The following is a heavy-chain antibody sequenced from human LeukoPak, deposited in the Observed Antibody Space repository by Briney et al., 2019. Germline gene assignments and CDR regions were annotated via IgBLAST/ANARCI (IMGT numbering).Heavy chain of an antibody. D-gene: IGHD6-19*01. V-gene: IGHV5-51*01. CDR3: VRHEGSISGWPFDY. CDR2: MYLGDSET. CDR1: GYRFSSYW. Sequence: KYGGSLKISCKGSGYRFSSYWIGWVRQMPGKGLEWMGIMYLGDSETRYSPSFRGQVTISADKSISTVCLQWSSLKASDTAMYYCVRHEGSISGWPFDYWGQGTLVTVSS. J-gene: IGHJ4*02.